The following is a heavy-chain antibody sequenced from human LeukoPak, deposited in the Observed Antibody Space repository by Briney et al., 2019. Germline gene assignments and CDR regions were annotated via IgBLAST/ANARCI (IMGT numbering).Heavy chain of an antibody. D-gene: IGHD3-10*01. Sequence: SVKVSCKASGGTFSSYAISWVRQAPGQGLEWMGGIIPIFGTANYAQKFQGRVTITADESTSTAYMELSSLRSEDTAVYYCARGYYYGSGRPDYYYYMDVWGKGTTVTVSS. J-gene: IGHJ6*03. V-gene: IGHV1-69*13. CDR3: ARGYYYGSGRPDYYYYMDV. CDR2: IIPIFGTA. CDR1: GGTFSSYA.